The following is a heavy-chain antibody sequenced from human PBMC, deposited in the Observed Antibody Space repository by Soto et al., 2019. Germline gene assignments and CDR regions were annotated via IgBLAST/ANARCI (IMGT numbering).Heavy chain of an antibody. CDR3: ARGARYNWNYFGHNWFDP. CDR1: GGSFSVYY. D-gene: IGHD1-7*01. CDR2: INHSGST. J-gene: IGHJ5*02. V-gene: IGHV4-34*01. Sequence: PSETLSLTCAVYGGSFSVYYWSWIRQPPGKGLEWIGEINHSGSTNYNPSLKSRVTISVDTSKNQFSLKLSSVTAADTAVYYCARGARYNWNYFGHNWFDPWGQGTLVTVSS.